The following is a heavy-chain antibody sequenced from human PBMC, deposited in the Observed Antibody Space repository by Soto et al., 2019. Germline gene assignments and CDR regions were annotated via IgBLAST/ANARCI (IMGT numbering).Heavy chain of an antibody. V-gene: IGHV4-39*01. Sequence: SETLSLTCTVSGGSISSSSYYWGWIRQPPGKGLEWIGSIYYSGSTYYNPSLKSRVTISVDTSKNQFSLKLSSVTAADTAVYYCARIRIAAAGMGGFDYWGQGTLVTV. CDR2: IYYSGST. J-gene: IGHJ4*02. CDR3: ARIRIAAAGMGGFDY. D-gene: IGHD6-13*01. CDR1: GGSISSSSYY.